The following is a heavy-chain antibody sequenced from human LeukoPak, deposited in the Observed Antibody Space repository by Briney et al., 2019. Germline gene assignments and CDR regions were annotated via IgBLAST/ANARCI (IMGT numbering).Heavy chain of an antibody. CDR2: ISWNSGSI. J-gene: IGHJ4*02. V-gene: IGHV3-9*01. D-gene: IGHD5-12*01. CDR1: GFTFDDYA. Sequence: TGRSLRLSCAASGFTFDDYAMDWVRQAPGNGLEWVSGISWNSGSIGYADSVKGRFTISRDNAKNSLYLQMNSLRAEDTALYYCAKGGGYELRRDGGIPRWGQGTLVTVSS. CDR3: AKGGGYELRRDGGIPR.